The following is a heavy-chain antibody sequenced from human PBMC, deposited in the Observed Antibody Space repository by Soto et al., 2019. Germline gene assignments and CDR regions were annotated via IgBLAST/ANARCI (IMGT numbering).Heavy chain of an antibody. CDR1: GLTLGGYW. J-gene: IGHJ3*02. CDR2: IKKDGSRT. V-gene: IGHV3-7*03. Sequence: EAQLVESGGGLVQPGGPLRLSCEASGLTLGGYWLTWVCQAPGKGLEWVANIKKDGSRTSYLDSVRGRFTISRDNVGNSLSLQMDSLRAEDTGLYFCARDVSPGTSTLYLDDFDIWGQGTMVTVSS. CDR3: ARDVSPGTSTLYLDDFDI. D-gene: IGHD2-8*01.